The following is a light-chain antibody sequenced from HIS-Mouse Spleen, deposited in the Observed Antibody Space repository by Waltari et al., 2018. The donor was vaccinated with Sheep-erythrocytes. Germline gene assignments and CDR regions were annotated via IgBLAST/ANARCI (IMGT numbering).Light chain of an antibody. J-gene: IGLJ3*02. CDR1: SSDVGGYNY. CDR3: SSYAGSNNWV. CDR2: EVS. Sequence: QSALTQPPSAPGSPGQSVTISCTGTSSDVGGYNYVSWYQQHPGKAPKLMIYEVSKRPSGVPDRLSGSKCGNTASLTVSGLQDEDEADYYYSSYAGSNNWVFGGGTKLTVL. V-gene: IGLV2-8*01.